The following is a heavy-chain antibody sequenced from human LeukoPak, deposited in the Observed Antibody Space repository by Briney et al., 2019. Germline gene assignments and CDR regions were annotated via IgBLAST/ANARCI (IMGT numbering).Heavy chain of an antibody. V-gene: IGHV4-34*01. D-gene: IGHD6-19*01. CDR2: INHSGST. J-gene: IGHJ6*03. CDR3: ARGGGSGWSWRYYYMDV. CDR1: GGSFSGYY. Sequence: SETLSLTCAVYGGSFSGYYWSWIRQPPGKGLEWIGEINHSGSTNYNPSLKSRVTISVDTSKSQFSLKLSSVTAADTAVYYCARGGGSGWSWRYYYMDVWGKGTTVTVSS.